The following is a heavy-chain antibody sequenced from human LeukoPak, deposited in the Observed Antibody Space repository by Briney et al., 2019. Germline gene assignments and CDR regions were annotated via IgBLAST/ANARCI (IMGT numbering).Heavy chain of an antibody. CDR3: ARESYGFGPFDY. CDR1: GGSISTYY. Sequence: SETLSLTCTVSGGSISTYYWCWIRQPPGKGLEWIGCIYYSGSTNRNPSLESRVTISVATSQNQFSLRLSSVTAAATAVYYCARESYGFGPFDYWGQGTLVTVSS. CDR2: IYYSGST. D-gene: IGHD4-17*01. V-gene: IGHV4-59*01. J-gene: IGHJ4*02.